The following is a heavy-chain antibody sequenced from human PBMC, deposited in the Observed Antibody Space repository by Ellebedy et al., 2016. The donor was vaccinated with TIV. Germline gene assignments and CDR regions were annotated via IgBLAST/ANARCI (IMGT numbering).Heavy chain of an antibody. V-gene: IGHV1-2*02. CDR2: LHPNTGGP. CDR3: ARGWSSWSYYPS. Sequence: ASVKVSCKASGYSFIGSYIHWVRQAPGQGLEWLGWLHPNTGGPSYVRQFQGRITMTRDTSISTAYMELSRLTSDDTAVYYCARGWSSWSYYPSWGQGTLVTVSS. CDR1: GYSFIGSY. J-gene: IGHJ5*02. D-gene: IGHD3-10*01.